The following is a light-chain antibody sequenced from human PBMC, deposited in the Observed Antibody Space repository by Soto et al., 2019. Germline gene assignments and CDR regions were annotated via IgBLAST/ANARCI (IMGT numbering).Light chain of an antibody. CDR2: GAS. CDR3: QHTFGVPPWT. J-gene: IGKJ1*01. V-gene: IGKV1-39*01. CDR1: QNIDMY. Sequence: DIQMTQSPSSLSASVGDTVTITCRASQNIDMYLNWYQQRPGKAPKVLISGASNLQSGVPSRFSGSGSGTDFTLTIHSLQPEDFATYSCQHTFGVPPWTFGQGTKVEVK.